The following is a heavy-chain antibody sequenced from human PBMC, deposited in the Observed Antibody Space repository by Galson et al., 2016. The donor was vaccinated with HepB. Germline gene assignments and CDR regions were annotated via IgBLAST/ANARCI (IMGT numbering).Heavy chain of an antibody. V-gene: IGHV1-58*01. Sequence: SVKVSCKASGFTFTNFVVHWVRQARGQRLEWIGWIVVGSGDTTYAQNFQERVTITRDMSTSTAYMELSSLRSEDTAVYFCAADSYYDLSSGHPPTIDYWGQGSLVTVSS. CDR2: IVVGSGDT. J-gene: IGHJ4*02. CDR3: AADSYYDLSSGHPPTIDY. D-gene: IGHD3-3*01. CDR1: GFTFTNFV.